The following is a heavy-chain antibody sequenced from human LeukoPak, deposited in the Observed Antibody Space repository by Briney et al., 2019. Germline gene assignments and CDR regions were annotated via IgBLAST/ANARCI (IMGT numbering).Heavy chain of an antibody. J-gene: IGHJ4*02. CDR3: ARAHSYGSHFDY. D-gene: IGHD5-18*01. CDR2: ISAYNGNT. CDR1: GYTFTSYG. Sequence: ASVKVSCKASGYTFTSYGISWVRQAPGQGLEWMGWISAYNGNTNYAQKFQGRVTITADESTSTAYMELSSLRSEDTAVYYCARAHSYGSHFDYWGQGTLVTVSS. V-gene: IGHV1-18*01.